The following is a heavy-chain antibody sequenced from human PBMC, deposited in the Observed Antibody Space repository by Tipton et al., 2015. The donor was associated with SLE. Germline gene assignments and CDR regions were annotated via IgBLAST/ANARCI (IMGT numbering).Heavy chain of an antibody. CDR2: ISGSGGST. V-gene: IGHV3-23*01. D-gene: IGHD3-3*01. CDR1: GFTFSSYA. Sequence: SLRLSCAASGFTFSSYAMSWVRQAPGKGLEWVSAISGSGGSTYYADSVKGRFTISRDNSKNTLYLQMNSLGAEDTAVYYCAKETYYDFWSGDWGQGTLVTVSS. J-gene: IGHJ4*02. CDR3: AKETYYDFWSGD.